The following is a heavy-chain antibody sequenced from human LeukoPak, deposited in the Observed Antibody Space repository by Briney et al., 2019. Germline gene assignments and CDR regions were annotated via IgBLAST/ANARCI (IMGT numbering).Heavy chain of an antibody. CDR1: GVSVSSGSYY. D-gene: IGHD4-17*01. CDR3: ASQTLHGDYHY. CDR2: IFYSGST. J-gene: IGHJ4*02. Sequence: SETLSLTCTVSGVSVSSGSYYWSWIRQPPGKVLEWIGYIFYSGSTNYSPSLKSRVTISVDTSKNQVSLKVSPVTAADPAVYYCASQTLHGDYHYWGQGTLVTVSS. V-gene: IGHV4-61*01.